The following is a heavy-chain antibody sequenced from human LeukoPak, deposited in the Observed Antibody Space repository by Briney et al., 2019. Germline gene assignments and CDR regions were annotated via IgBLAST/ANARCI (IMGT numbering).Heavy chain of an antibody. J-gene: IGHJ4*02. CDR3: AKGARINPQYYFDY. V-gene: IGHV3-23*01. CDR2: ISGSGAST. Sequence: GGSLRLSCLTSGFTLSTNAMSWVRQAPGKGLEWISGISGSGASTYYADSVKGRFTISRDDSRNTLYLQMNSLRGDDTAVYYCAKGARINPQYYFDYWGQGTLVTVSS. CDR1: GFTLSTNA. D-gene: IGHD3-10*01.